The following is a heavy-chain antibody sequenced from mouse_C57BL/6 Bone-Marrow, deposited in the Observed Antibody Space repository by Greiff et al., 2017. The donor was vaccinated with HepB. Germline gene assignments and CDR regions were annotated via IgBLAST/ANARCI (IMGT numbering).Heavy chain of an antibody. V-gene: IGHV1-47*01. D-gene: IGHD1-1*01. CDR3: ARRDYGSSYDYFDY. CDR1: GYTFTTYP. J-gene: IGHJ2*01. CDR2: FHPYNDDT. Sequence: VKLMESGAELVKPGASVKMSCKASGYTFTTYPIEWMKQNHGKSLEWIGNFHPYNDDTKYNEKFKGKATLTVEKSSSTVYLELSRLTSDDSAVYYCARRDYGSSYDYFDYWGQGTTLTVSS.